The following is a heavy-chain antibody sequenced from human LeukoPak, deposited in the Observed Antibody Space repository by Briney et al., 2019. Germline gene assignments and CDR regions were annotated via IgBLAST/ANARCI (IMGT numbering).Heavy chain of an antibody. D-gene: IGHD2-2*01. CDR1: GYTFSSYA. CDR2: ISVYNGNT. V-gene: IGHV1-18*01. Sequence: ASVKVSCKSSGYTFSSYAISWVRQAAGQGLEWMGWISVYNGNTNYAQKLQGRVTMTTDTSTSTAYMELRSLRSDDTAVYYCARGGGGYCRSTSCYGSNWFDPWGQGTLVTVSS. J-gene: IGHJ5*02. CDR3: ARGGGGYCRSTSCYGSNWFDP.